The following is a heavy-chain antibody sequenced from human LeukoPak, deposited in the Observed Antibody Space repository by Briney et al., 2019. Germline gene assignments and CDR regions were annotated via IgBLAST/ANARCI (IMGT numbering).Heavy chain of an antibody. J-gene: IGHJ4*02. CDR1: GFIFSHYG. V-gene: IGHV3-23*01. D-gene: IGHD6-19*01. CDR3: AKGPRIAVAGYFDY. CDR2: ITSRSTT. Sequence: GGSLRLSCAASGFIFSHYGMNWVRQAPGKGLEWVSGITSRSTTYYADSVKGRFTISRDNSKNTLYLQMNSLRAEDTAVYYCAKGPRIAVAGYFDYWGQGTLVTVSS.